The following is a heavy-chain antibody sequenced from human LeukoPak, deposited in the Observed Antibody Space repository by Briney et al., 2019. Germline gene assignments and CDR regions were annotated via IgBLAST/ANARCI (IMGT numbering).Heavy chain of an antibody. CDR3: ARDYDYVWGSYRGGQIDY. J-gene: IGHJ4*02. CDR1: GFTFSSYS. D-gene: IGHD3-16*02. V-gene: IGHV3-21*01. CDR2: ISSSSSYI. Sequence: AGGSLRLSCAASGFTFSSYSMNWVRQAPGKGLEWVSSISSSSSYIYYADSVKGRFTISRDNAKNSLYLQMNSLRAEDTAVYYCARDYDYVWGSYRGGQIDYWGQGTLVTVSS.